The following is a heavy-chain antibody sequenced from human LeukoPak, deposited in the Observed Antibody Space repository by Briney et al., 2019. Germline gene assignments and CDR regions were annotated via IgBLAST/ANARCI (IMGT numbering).Heavy chain of an antibody. Sequence: ASVKVSCKASGYTFTAYYMHWVRQAPGQGLEWMAFINPNSGGTHYAQKFQGRVTMTRDTSINTVYMELNSLRSDDTGIYYCARGAGEYCSGGSCHHNWFDPWGQGTLVTVPS. V-gene: IGHV1-2*02. J-gene: IGHJ5*02. D-gene: IGHD2-15*01. CDR1: GYTFTAYY. CDR3: ARGAGEYCSGGSCHHNWFDP. CDR2: INPNSGGT.